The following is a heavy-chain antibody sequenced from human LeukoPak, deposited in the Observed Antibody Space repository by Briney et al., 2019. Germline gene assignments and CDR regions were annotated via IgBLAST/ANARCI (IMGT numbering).Heavy chain of an antibody. CDR2: INHSGST. V-gene: IGHV4-34*01. CDR1: GGSFSGYY. J-gene: IGHJ4*02. D-gene: IGHD6-13*01. Sequence: SETPSPTCAVYGGSFSGYYWSWIRQPPGKGLEWIGEINHSGSTNYNPSLKSRVTISVDTSKNQFSLKLSSVTAADTAVYYCARGRPRGTYSSSWYPLYFDYWGQGTLVTVSS. CDR3: ARGRPRGTYSSSWYPLYFDY.